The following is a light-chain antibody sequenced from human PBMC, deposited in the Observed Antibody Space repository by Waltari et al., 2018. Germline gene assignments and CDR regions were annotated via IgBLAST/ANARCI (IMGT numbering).Light chain of an antibody. CDR2: WAS. CDR1: RNLLYSPNNKDF. CDR3: QQYYDTPYT. V-gene: IGKV4-1*01. J-gene: IGKJ2*01. Sequence: DIVMTQSPDSLVVSLGERATINCKSSRNLLYSPNNKDFLAWYQQKPGQPPKLLIYWASTRESGVPYRFTGSGSGTDFSLTISSLQAEDVAVYYCQQYYDTPYTFGQGTKLEIK.